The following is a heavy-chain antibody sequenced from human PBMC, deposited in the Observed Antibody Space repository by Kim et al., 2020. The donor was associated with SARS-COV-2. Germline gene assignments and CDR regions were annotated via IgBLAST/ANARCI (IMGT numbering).Heavy chain of an antibody. Sequence: GGSLRLSCAASGFTFSSYAMHWVRQAPGKGLEWVAVISYDGSNKYYADSVKGRFTISRDNSKNTLYLQMNSLRAEDTAVYYCARDDLRQQLAHYYYYGMDVWGQGTTVTVSS. CDR3: ARDDLRQQLAHYYYYGMDV. CDR2: ISYDGSNK. V-gene: IGHV3-30*04. CDR1: GFTFSSYA. D-gene: IGHD6-13*01. J-gene: IGHJ6*02.